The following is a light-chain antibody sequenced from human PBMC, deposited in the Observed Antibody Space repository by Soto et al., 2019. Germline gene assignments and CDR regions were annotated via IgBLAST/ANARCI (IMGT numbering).Light chain of an antibody. J-gene: IGKJ4*01. CDR1: QSVSSSY. V-gene: IGKV3-20*01. CDR2: GTS. CDR3: QQYGSSALT. Sequence: EIGLTQSPGTLSLSPGERATLSCRASQSVSSSYLVWYQQRPGQPPRLLIYGTSNRAAGIPDRFTGTGSGTDFTLTIYRLEPEDSAVYYCQQYGSSALTFGGGTKV.